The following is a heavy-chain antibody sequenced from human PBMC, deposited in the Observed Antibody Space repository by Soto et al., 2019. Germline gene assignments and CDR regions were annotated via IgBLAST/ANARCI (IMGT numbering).Heavy chain of an antibody. CDR1: GGSISSGGYY. CDR3: AREEGAVTTGGYYYHYGIDV. D-gene: IGHD4-4*01. V-gene: IGHV4-31*03. CDR2: IHYTGRT. Sequence: SETLSLTCSVSGGSISSGGYYWNWIRQHPGKGLEWIGYIHYTGRTFYNPSLKSRLTISVDTSQNQFSLTLSSVTAADTAVYFWAREEGAVTTGGYYYHYGIDVWGQGTTVTVSS. J-gene: IGHJ6*02.